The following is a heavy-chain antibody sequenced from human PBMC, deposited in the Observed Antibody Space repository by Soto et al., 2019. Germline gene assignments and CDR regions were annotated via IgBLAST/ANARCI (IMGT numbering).Heavy chain of an antibody. V-gene: IGHV3-53*02. Sequence: EVQLVETGGGLIQPGGALRLSCAASGFTVSINYMSWVRQAPGKGLEWVSVIYSGGSTYYADSVRGRFTISRDNSKNTLYIQMQSLRAEDTAVSYWARDPPATRHGMDVWGQGTTVTVSS. J-gene: IGHJ6*02. CDR3: ARDPPATRHGMDV. CDR2: IYSGGST. CDR1: GFTVSINY.